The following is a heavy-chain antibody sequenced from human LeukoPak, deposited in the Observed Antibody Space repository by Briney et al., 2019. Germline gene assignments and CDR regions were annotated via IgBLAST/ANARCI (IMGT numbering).Heavy chain of an antibody. J-gene: IGHJ3*02. D-gene: IGHD6-19*01. Sequence: KPSETLSLTCAVYGASFSGYYWGWISQHQGNGLEWLGEINHSGSTNYNPSLKSRVTISVDTSKNQFSLKLSSVTAAHTAVYYCARVSSGWQRRAFVIWGQGTMVTVSS. CDR3: ARVSSGWQRRAFVI. CDR2: INHSGST. V-gene: IGHV4-34*01. CDR1: GASFSGYY.